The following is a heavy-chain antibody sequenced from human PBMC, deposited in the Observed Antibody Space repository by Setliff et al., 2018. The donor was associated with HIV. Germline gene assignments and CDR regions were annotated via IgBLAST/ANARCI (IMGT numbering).Heavy chain of an antibody. J-gene: IGHJ3*02. D-gene: IGHD2-21*01. Sequence: SVKVSCKASGYTFTSYGISWLRQAPGQGLEWMGWISTQNGNTNYAQKFQGRVTMTTDTSTSTAYMALSSLRHDDTAIYYCATSTLGWSDDAFDIWGQGTMVTVSS. CDR2: ISTQNGNT. CDR3: ATSTLGWSDDAFDI. V-gene: IGHV1-18*01. CDR1: GYTFTSYG.